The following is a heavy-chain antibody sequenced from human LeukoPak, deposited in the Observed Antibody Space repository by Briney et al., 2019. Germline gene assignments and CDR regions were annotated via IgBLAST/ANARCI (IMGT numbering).Heavy chain of an antibody. D-gene: IGHD3-10*02. Sequence: GGSLRLSCAASGFTFSDHYMSWIRQAPGKGLEWVSYISHTGTTIYYADSGKGRFTISRDNAKNSLYLQMNSLRAEDTAVYYCAELGITMIGGVWGKGTTVTISS. V-gene: IGHV3-11*04. CDR2: ISHTGTTI. CDR1: GFTFSDHY. CDR3: AELGITMIGGV. J-gene: IGHJ6*04.